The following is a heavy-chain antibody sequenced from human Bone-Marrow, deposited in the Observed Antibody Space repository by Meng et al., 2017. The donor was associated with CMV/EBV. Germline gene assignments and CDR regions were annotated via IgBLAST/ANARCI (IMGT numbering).Heavy chain of an antibody. D-gene: IGHD2-2*01. CDR2: MNPNSGNT. CDR1: GYTFTSYD. V-gene: IGHV1-8*03. CDR3: AKAQMPAVMQLLSTRYGMDV. Sequence: ASVKVSCKASGYTFTSYDINWVRQATGQGLEWMGWMNPNSGNTGYAQKFQGRVTITRNTSISTAYMELSSLRAEDTAVYYCAKAQMPAVMQLLSTRYGMDVWGQGTTVTVSS. J-gene: IGHJ6*02.